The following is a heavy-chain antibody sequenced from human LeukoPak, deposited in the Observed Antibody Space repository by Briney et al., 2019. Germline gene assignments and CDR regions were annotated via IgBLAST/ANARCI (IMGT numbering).Heavy chain of an antibody. CDR2: ISYDGSNK. Sequence: QPGRSLRLSCVASGFPFSSYGMHWVRQAPGKGLEWVAVISYDGSNKYYADSVKGRFTISRDNSKNTLYLQMNSLRAEDTAVYYCAKDLIRAVAGKAFGLDYWGQGTLVTVPS. J-gene: IGHJ4*02. CDR1: GFPFSSYG. V-gene: IGHV3-30*18. CDR3: AKDLIRAVAGKAFGLDY. D-gene: IGHD6-19*01.